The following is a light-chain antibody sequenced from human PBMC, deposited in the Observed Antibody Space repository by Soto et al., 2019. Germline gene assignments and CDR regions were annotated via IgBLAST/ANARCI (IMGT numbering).Light chain of an antibody. Sequence: EIVLTQSPATLSLSPGERATLSCRASQSVSNSHLAWYQQKRGQSPRLLIYAASSRATGISDRFSGSGSGADFTLTIIRLEPEDFAVYYCQQYDRSPLFGGGTKVE. CDR3: QQYDRSPL. J-gene: IGKJ4*01. CDR2: AAS. CDR1: QSVSNSH. V-gene: IGKV3-20*01.